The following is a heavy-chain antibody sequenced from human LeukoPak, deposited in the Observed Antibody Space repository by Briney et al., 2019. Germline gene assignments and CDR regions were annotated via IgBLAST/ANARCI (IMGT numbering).Heavy chain of an antibody. V-gene: IGHV3-23*01. Sequence: GGSLRLSCAASGFTFSSYAMSWVRQAPGKGLEWVSGISGSGRTTYYADSVKGRFTISRDNAKKSLYLQMNSLRAEDTAVYYCARGRYDSRIFDYWGQGTLVTVSS. CDR3: ARGRYDSRIFDY. CDR2: ISGSGRTT. CDR1: GFTFSSYA. D-gene: IGHD3-22*01. J-gene: IGHJ4*02.